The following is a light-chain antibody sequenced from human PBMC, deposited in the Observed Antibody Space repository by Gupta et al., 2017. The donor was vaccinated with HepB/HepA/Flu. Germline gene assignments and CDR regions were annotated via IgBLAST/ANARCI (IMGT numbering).Light chain of an antibody. CDR3: QQFASSPYT. V-gene: IGKV3-20*01. J-gene: IGKJ2*01. CDR1: QTISHSS. CDR2: GAS. Sequence: EIVLTQSPGTLSLSPGERATLSCRASQTISHSSLAWYQHKPGQAPRLLSYGASSRTTGIPDRFSGSGSGTDFTLTISRLEPEDFAVYYCQQFASSPYTFGQGTRLEI.